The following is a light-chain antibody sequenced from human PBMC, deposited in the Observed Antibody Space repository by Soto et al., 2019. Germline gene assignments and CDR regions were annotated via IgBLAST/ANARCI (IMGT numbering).Light chain of an antibody. V-gene: IGKV1-33*01. CDR3: QQYDNLPLT. CDR1: QDISNY. Sequence: DIQMTQSPSSLSASVGDRVTITCQASQDISNYLNWYQQKPGKAPKLLIYDASNLETGVPSRFSGSGSGTDFTFTISSMQPEDIAKYYCQQYDNLPLTLGGGTKVDIK. CDR2: DAS. J-gene: IGKJ4*01.